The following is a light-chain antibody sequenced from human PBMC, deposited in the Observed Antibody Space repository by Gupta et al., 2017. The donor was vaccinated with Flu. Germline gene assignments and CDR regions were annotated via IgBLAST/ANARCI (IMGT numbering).Light chain of an antibody. J-gene: IGLJ3*02. CDR1: SGNSSNA. CDR2: VNSDGSH. CDR3: QTWGTGIRV. V-gene: IGLV4-69*01. Sequence: VKITCTLSSGNSSNAIAWTQKQPEKGPRYLMNVNSDGSHDKGDGIPDRFSGSSSGAERYLTISSLQSEDEADYYCQTWGTGIRVFGGGTKLTVL.